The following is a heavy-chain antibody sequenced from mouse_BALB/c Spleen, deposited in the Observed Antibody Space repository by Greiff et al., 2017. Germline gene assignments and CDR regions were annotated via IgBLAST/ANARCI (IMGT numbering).Heavy chain of an antibody. V-gene: IGHV5-6*01. D-gene: IGHD1-1*01. CDR1: GFTFSSYG. J-gene: IGHJ4*01. CDR2: ISSGGNYT. Sequence: EVKVVESGGDLVKPGGSLKLSCAASGFTFSSYGMSWVRQTPDKRLEWVATISSGGNYTYYPDSVKGRFTISRDNAKNTLYLQMSSLKSEDTAMYYCARGGVVDYYSMDYWGQGTSVTVSS. CDR3: ARGGVVDYYSMDY.